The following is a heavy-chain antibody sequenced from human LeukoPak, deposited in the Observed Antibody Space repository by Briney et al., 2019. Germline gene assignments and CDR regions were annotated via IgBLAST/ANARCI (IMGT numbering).Heavy chain of an antibody. CDR3: AKLKRVGIAPFDD. CDR1: GFTFSHFA. V-gene: IGHV3-23*01. J-gene: IGHJ4*02. D-gene: IGHD3-10*01. Sequence: PGGSLRLSCGVSGFTFSHFAMSWVRQAPGKGLQCDADFVKGRFTISRDNSKNTLYLQMTGLRAEDTAVYYCAKLKRVGIAPFDDWGQGSLVTVPS.